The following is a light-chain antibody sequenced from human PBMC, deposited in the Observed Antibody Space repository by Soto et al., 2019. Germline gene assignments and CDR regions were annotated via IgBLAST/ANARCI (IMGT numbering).Light chain of an antibody. V-gene: IGKV3-15*01. Sequence: EIVMTQSPATLSVSPGERATLSCRASQSVGTYLAWYQQKPGQAPRLLIYGASTRAAGISPRFSGGGSGTEFTLPFSSLQSEDFAVYYCQRYNDWPRTFGQGTKVGIK. CDR3: QRYNDWPRT. J-gene: IGKJ1*01. CDR1: QSVGTY. CDR2: GAS.